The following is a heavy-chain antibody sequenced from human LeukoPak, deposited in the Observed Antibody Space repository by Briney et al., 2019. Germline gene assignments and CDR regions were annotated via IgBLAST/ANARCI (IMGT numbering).Heavy chain of an antibody. Sequence: PGGSLRLSCAASGFTFSSYSMNWVRQAPGKGLEWVSSISSSSSSYIYYADSVKGRFTISRDNAKNSLYLQMNSLRAEDTAVYYCARDHDFWRGYFDYWGQGTLVTVSS. CDR1: GFTFSSYS. D-gene: IGHD3-3*01. V-gene: IGHV3-21*01. CDR3: ARDHDFWRGYFDY. CDR2: ISSSSSSYI. J-gene: IGHJ4*02.